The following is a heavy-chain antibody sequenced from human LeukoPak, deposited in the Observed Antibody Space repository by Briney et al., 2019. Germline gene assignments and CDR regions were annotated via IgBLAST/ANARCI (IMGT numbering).Heavy chain of an antibody. CDR2: ISGSGGST. J-gene: IGHJ4*02. Sequence: PGGSLRLSFAASGFTFSSYSMNWVRQAPGKGLEWVSAISGSGGSTYYADSVKGRFTISRDNSKNTLYLQMNSLRAEDTAVYYCAKSSVDVYFDYWGQGTLVTVSS. V-gene: IGHV3-23*01. CDR1: GFTFSSYS. CDR3: AKSSVDVYFDY. D-gene: IGHD5/OR15-5a*01.